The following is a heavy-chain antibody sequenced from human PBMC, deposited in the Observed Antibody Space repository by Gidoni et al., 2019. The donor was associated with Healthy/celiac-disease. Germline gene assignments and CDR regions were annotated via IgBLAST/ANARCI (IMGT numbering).Heavy chain of an antibody. D-gene: IGHD2-15*01. CDR1: GGPISSGSYY. J-gene: IGHJ4*02. CDR3: ARDLGGKRGFGVDY. CDR2: IYTRGST. V-gene: IGHV4-61*02. Sequence: QVQLQESGPGLVKPSQTLSLTCTVSGGPISSGSYYWSWIRQPAGKGLEWIGRIYTRGSTNYNPPLKSRVTISVDTSKNQFSLKLSSVTAADTAVYYCARDLGGKRGFGVDYWGQGTLVTVSS.